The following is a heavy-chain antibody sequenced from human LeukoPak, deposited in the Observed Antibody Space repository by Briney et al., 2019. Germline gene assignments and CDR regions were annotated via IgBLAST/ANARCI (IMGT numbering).Heavy chain of an antibody. D-gene: IGHD6-6*01. CDR3: ARAHSSSSTFGL. CDR2: IWYDGSKK. J-gene: IGHJ4*02. CDR1: GFTFSNAW. Sequence: GGSLRLSCAASGFTFSNAWMSWVRQAPGQGLEWVALIWYDGSKKYYADSVKGRFTISRDDTKNTLYLQLNSLRADDTAVYYCARAHSSSSTFGLRGQGTLVTVSS. V-gene: IGHV3-33*08.